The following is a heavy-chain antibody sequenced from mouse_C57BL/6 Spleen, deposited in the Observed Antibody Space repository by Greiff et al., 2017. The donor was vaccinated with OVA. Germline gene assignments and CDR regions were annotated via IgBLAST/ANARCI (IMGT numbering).Heavy chain of an antibody. J-gene: IGHJ1*03. CDR2: IYPGNSDT. V-gene: IGHV1-5*01. D-gene: IGHD1-3*01. CDR3: TRELEGYFDV. Sequence: VQLQQSGTVLARPGASVKMSCKTSGYTFTSYWMHWVKQRPGQGLEWIGAIYPGNSDTSYNQKFKGKANLTAVTSASTAYMELSSLTNEDSAVYYCTRELEGYFDVWGTGTTVTVSS. CDR1: GYTFTSYW.